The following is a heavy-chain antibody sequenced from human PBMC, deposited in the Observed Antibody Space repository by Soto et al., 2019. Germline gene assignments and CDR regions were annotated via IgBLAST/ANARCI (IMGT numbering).Heavy chain of an antibody. Sequence: QVQLVQSGAEVKKPGASVKVSCKASGYTFTSYGISWVRQAPGQGLEWMGWISAHNGNTNYAQKLQGRVTMTTDTSTSTANMELRRLSSHDKAVYYCARTHQLLLDALDIWGQGTMVTVSS. CDR1: GYTFTSYG. D-gene: IGHD2-2*01. CDR2: ISAHNGNT. CDR3: ARTHQLLLDALDI. V-gene: IGHV1-18*01. J-gene: IGHJ3*02.